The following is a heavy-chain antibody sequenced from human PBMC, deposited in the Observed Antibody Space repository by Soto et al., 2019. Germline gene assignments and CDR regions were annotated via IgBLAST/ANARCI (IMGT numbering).Heavy chain of an antibody. J-gene: IGHJ6*02. CDR1: GFTFSSYA. CDR3: AREGDFRGMDV. Sequence: QVQLVESGGGVVQPGRSLRLSCAASGFTFSSYAMHWVRQAPGKGLEWVAVISYDGSNKYYADSVKGRFTISRDNSKNTLYLHMNSLRAEDTAVYYCAREGDFRGMDVWGQGTTVTVSS. D-gene: IGHD3-3*01. CDR2: ISYDGSNK. V-gene: IGHV3-30-3*01.